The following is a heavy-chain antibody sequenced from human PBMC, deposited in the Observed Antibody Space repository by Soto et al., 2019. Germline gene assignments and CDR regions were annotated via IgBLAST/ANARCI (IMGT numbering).Heavy chain of an antibody. CDR2: IYYSGST. D-gene: IGHD6-19*01. V-gene: IGHV4-30-4*01. CDR3: ARAGIAVAGSFDY. J-gene: IGHJ4*02. Sequence: SETLSLTCTVSGGSISSGDYYWSWIRQPPGKGLEWIGYIYYSGSTYYNPSLKSRVTISVDTSKNQFSLKLSSVTAADTAVYYGARAGIAVAGSFDYWGQGTLVTVSS. CDR1: GGSISSGDYY.